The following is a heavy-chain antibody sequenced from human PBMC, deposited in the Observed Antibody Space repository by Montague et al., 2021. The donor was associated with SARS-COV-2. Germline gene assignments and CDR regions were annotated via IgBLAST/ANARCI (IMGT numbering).Heavy chain of an antibody. CDR2: ISYDGSNK. J-gene: IGHJ4*02. CDR1: GFTFSNYA. D-gene: IGHD3-9*01. Sequence: SLRLSCAASGFTFSNYAMHWVRQAPGKGLEWVAVISYDGSNKYYADSVKGRFTISRDNSKNTLYLQMNSLRAEDTAVYYCARAAGNYDILTGYYDYWGQGTLATVSS. CDR3: ARAAGNYDILTGYYDY. V-gene: IGHV3-30*04.